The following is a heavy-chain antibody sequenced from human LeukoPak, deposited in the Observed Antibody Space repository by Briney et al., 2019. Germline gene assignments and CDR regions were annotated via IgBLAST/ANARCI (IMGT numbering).Heavy chain of an antibody. CDR1: GGSISSYY. D-gene: IGHD3-3*01. Sequence: SETLSLTCTVSGGSISSYYWSWIRQPPGKGLEWIGYIYYSGSTNYNPSLKSRVTISVDTSKNQFSLKLSSVTAADTAVYYCARHSHYDFWSGYYPPVDYWGQGTLVTVSS. CDR2: IYYSGST. V-gene: IGHV4-59*08. J-gene: IGHJ4*02. CDR3: ARHSHYDFWSGYYPPVDY.